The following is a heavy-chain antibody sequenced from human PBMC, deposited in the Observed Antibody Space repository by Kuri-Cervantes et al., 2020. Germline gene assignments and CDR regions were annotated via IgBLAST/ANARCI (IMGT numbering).Heavy chain of an antibody. CDR3: ARVGYCTNGVCYTGLGYYYYGMDV. CDR1: GYTFTSYD. V-gene: IGHV1-8*01. D-gene: IGHD2-8*01. Sequence: ASVKVSCKASGYTFTSYDINWVRQATGQGLEWMGWMNPNSGNTGYAQKFQGRVTMTRNTSISTAYMELSSLRSDDTAVYYCARVGYCTNGVCYTGLGYYYYGMDVWGQGTTVTVSS. J-gene: IGHJ6*02. CDR2: MNPNSGNT.